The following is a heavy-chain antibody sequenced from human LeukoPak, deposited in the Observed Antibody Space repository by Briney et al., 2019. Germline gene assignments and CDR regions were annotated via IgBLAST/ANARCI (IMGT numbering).Heavy chain of an antibody. J-gene: IGHJ6*03. CDR1: GGSISSYY. D-gene: IGHD2-15*01. V-gene: IGHV4-59*12. CDR2: IYYSGST. Sequence: SETLSLTCTVSGGSISSYYWSWIRQPPGKGLEWIGYIYYSGSTNYNPSLKSRVTISVDTSKNQFSLKLSSVTAADTAVYYCARVVGSRRDYYYYMDVWGKGTTVTVSS. CDR3: ARVVGSRRDYYYYMDV.